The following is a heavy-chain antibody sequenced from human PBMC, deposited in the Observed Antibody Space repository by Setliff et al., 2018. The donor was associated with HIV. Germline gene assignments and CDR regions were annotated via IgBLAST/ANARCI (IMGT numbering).Heavy chain of an antibody. CDR1: GGSISSGSYY. V-gene: IGHV4-61*09. D-gene: IGHD6-6*01. CDR3: ARNIAARPISY. Sequence: SETLSLTWPRRVSGGSISSGSYYWNWIRQPAGKQLEWIGHIYKSGSTNYNPSLKSRVTITADTSTNQFSLKLSSVTAADTAVYYCARNIAARPISYWGQGALVTVSS. CDR2: IYKSGST. J-gene: IGHJ4*02.